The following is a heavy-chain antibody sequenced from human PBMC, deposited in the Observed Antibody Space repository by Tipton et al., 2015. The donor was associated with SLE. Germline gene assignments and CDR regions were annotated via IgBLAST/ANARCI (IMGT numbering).Heavy chain of an antibody. J-gene: IGHJ5*02. CDR3: ARSTDQNWFDP. V-gene: IGHV4-31*03. CDR2: IYYGGGT. CDR1: GDSISNGDDY. D-gene: IGHD2-2*01. Sequence: TLSLTCTVSGDSISNGDDYWSWIRQPPGKDLEWIGNIYYGGGTYYNPSLESRVTISIATSKNQFSLKSNSVTAADTAVYYCARSTDQNWFDPWGQGTLVTVSS.